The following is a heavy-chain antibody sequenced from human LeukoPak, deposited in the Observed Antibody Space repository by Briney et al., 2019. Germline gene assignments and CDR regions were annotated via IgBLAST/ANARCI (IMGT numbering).Heavy chain of an antibody. V-gene: IGHV1-18*01. CDR2: ISAYNGNT. CDR3: ARNVPIVVVAATLAYYGMDV. CDR1: GYTFTSYG. D-gene: IGHD2-15*01. Sequence: ASVKVSCKASGYTFTSYGISWVRQAPGQGLEWMGWISAYNGNTNYAQKLQGRVTMTTDTSTSTAYMELRSLRSDDTAVYYCARNVPIVVVAATLAYYGMDVWGQGTTVTVSS. J-gene: IGHJ6*02.